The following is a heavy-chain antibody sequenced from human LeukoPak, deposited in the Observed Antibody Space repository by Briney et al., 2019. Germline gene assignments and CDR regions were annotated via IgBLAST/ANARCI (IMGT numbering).Heavy chain of an antibody. V-gene: IGHV3-23*01. Sequence: GGSLRLSCEASGFTFGSFAMSWVRQAPGKGLEWLSGISASGHYIYNADSVNGRFTISRDNSKNTLYIEMNSLRAEDTAVSYCARDGSWGDYQFYFYMYVWGKGTTVNVSS. D-gene: IGHD2-2*01. CDR3: ARDGSWGDYQFYFYMYV. J-gene: IGHJ6*03. CDR2: ISASGHYI. CDR1: GFTFGSFA.